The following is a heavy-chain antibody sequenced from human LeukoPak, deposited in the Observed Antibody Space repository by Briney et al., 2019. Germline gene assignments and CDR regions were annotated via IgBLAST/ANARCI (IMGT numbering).Heavy chain of an antibody. D-gene: IGHD5-24*01. V-gene: IGHV4-39*01. CDR3: ARHLRETATILGFGAFDI. J-gene: IGHJ3*02. CDR1: GRSISSSSYY. CDR2: IYYSGST. Sequence: PSETLSLTCTVSGRSISSSSYYWGWIRQPPGKGLEWIGSIYYSGSTYYNPSLKSRVTISEDTSKNQFSLKLNSVTAADTAVYYCARHLRETATILGFGAFDIWGQGTMVTVSS.